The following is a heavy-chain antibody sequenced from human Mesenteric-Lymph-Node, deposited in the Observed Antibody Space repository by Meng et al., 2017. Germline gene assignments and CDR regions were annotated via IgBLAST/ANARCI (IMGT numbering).Heavy chain of an antibody. CDR1: GGSISSSSYY. CDR3: ARRIGASARRLSAFDI. V-gene: IGHV4-39*07. Sequence: SETLSLTCTVSGGSISSSSYYWGWIRQPPGKGLEWIGSIYYSGSTYYNPSLKSRVTISVDTSKNQFSLKLSSVTAADTAVYYCARRIGASARRLSAFDIWGQGTMVTVSS. CDR2: IYYSGST. D-gene: IGHD6-6*01. J-gene: IGHJ3*02.